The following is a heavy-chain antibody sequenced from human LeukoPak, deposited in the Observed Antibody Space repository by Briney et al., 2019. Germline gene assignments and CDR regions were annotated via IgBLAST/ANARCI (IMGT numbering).Heavy chain of an antibody. CDR1: GYTFTGYY. J-gene: IGHJ5*02. Sequence: ASVKVSCKTSGYTFTGYYMHWVRQAPGQGLEWMGWINPNSGGTNYAQKFQGRVTMTRDTSISTAYMELSRLRSGDTAVYYCARDLNRSIVVVPAASNWFDPWGQGTLVTVSS. CDR3: ARDLNRSIVVVPAASNWFDP. CDR2: INPNSGGT. D-gene: IGHD2-2*01. V-gene: IGHV1-2*02.